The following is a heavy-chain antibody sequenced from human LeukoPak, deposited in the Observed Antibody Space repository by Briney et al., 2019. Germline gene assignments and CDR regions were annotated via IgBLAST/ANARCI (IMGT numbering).Heavy chain of an antibody. CDR3: AREAKVGGALQY. CDR2: INTDGSFT. Sequence: GGSLRLSCAASGFTFSHYWMPWVRHAPGKGLVWVSRINTDGSFTRYADSVQGRFTISRDTAKNTLFLQMNSLRAEDTAVYYCAREAKVGGALQYWGQGILVTVSS. CDR1: GFTFSHYW. J-gene: IGHJ4*02. V-gene: IGHV3-74*01. D-gene: IGHD1-26*01.